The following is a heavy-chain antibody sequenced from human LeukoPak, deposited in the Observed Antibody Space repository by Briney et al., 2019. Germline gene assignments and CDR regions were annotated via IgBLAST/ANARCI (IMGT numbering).Heavy chain of an antibody. D-gene: IGHD4-11*01. J-gene: IGHJ4*02. CDR3: ARHPSKGFDY. V-gene: IGHV4-34*01. CDR1: GGSFSGYY. CDR2: INHSGST. Sequence: PSETLSLTCAVYGGSFSGYYWSWIRQPPGKGLEWIGEINHSGSTNYNPSLKSRVTISVDTSKNQFSLKLSSVTAADTAVYYCARHPSKGFDYWGQGTLVTVSS.